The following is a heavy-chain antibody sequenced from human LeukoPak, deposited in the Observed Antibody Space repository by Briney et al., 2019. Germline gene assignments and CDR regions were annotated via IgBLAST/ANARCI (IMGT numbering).Heavy chain of an antibody. CDR2: INHSGST. V-gene: IGHV4-34*01. Sequence: PSETLSLTCAVYGGSFSGYYWSWIRQPPGKGLEWIGEINHSGSTNYNPSLKSRVTISVDTSKNQFFLKLSSVTAADTAVYYCASRPSLVVPAADDAFDIWGQGTMVTVSS. CDR3: ASRPSLVVPAADDAFDI. J-gene: IGHJ3*02. CDR1: GGSFSGYY. D-gene: IGHD2-2*01.